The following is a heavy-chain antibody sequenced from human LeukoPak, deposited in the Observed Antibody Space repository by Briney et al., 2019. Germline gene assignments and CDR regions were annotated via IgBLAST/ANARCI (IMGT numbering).Heavy chain of an antibody. CDR3: ARVGIAAAGNKYWYFDL. J-gene: IGHJ2*01. CDR2: INPNSGGT. D-gene: IGHD6-13*01. CDR1: GYTFTAYY. Sequence: ASVKVSCKASGYTFTAYYMHWVRQAPGQGLEWMGWINPNSGGTNHAQKFQGRVTMTRDTSISTAYMELRSLRSDDTAVYYCARVGIAAAGNKYWYFDLWGRGTLVTVSS. V-gene: IGHV1-2*02.